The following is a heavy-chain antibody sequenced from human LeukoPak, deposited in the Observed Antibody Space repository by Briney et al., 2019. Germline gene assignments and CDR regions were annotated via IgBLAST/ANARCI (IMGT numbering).Heavy chain of an antibody. CDR2: IYNSGST. D-gene: IGHD5-18*01. CDR1: GGSITSGTYS. J-gene: IGHJ3*02. Sequence: SETLSLTCSVSGGSITSGTYSWSWIRQPAGKGLEWLGRIYNSGSTIYNPSLNSRVTVSLDTSKNQFSLNLTSVTAADTAVYYCARGWIQLWGIDFDIWGQGTVLTVSS. V-gene: IGHV4-61*02. CDR3: ARGWIQLWGIDFDI.